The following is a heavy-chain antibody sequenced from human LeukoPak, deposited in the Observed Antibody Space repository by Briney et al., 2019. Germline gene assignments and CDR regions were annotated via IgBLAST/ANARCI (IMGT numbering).Heavy chain of an antibody. CDR2: INPNSGGT. CDR1: GYTFTGYY. J-gene: IGHJ4*02. D-gene: IGHD3-22*01. Sequence: RGASVKVSCKASGYTFTGYYMHWVRQAPGQGLEWMGWINPNSGGTNYAQKVQGRVTMTRDTSISTAYMELSRLRSDDTAVYYCARDHYDSSGYYFDYWGQGTLVTVSS. V-gene: IGHV1-2*02. CDR3: ARDHYDSSGYYFDY.